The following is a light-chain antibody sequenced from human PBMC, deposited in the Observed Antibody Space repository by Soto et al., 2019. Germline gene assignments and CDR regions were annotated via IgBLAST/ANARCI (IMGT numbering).Light chain of an antibody. CDR3: QECNSYTGT. J-gene: IGKJ1*01. V-gene: IGKV1-5*01. Sequence: DIQMTQSPSSLSASVGDRVTITCRASRSVDLWLAWYQQKPGKXXKXXIYDASSLQSGVPSRFSGSGSGTEFTLTISSLQPDDFGTYYCQECNSYTGTFGPGTKVDIK. CDR2: DAS. CDR1: RSVDLW.